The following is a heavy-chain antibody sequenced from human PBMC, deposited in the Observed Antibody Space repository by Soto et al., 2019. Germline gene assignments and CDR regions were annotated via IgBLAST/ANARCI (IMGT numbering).Heavy chain of an antibody. CDR1: GYTFTSYY. CDR3: ARGHDFGSGYQKYYYYGMDV. V-gene: IGHV1-46*01. D-gene: IGHD3-3*01. CDR2: INPSGGST. Sequence: ASVKVSCKASGYTFTSYYIHWVRQAPGQGLEWMGIINPSGGSTSYAQKFQGRVTMTRDTSTSTVYMELSSLRSEDTAVYYFARGHDFGSGYQKYYYYGMDVWGQGTTVTASS. J-gene: IGHJ6*02.